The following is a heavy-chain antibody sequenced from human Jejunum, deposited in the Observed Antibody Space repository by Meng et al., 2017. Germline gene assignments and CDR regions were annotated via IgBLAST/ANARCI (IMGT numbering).Heavy chain of an antibody. CDR2: AST. D-gene: IGHD1-26*01. J-gene: IGHJ4*02. CDR1: GGSVSRAVYQ. Sequence: QLQEPGPRLVRPSEALSLDCTVSGGSVSRAVYQWGWIRQAPGKGLEWIGYASTNYNPSLKSRVTISLDTSRNQFSLSLSSVTAADTAVYYCARDHMGSLDYWGQGILVTVSS. CDR3: ARDHMGSLDY. V-gene: IGHV4-61*08.